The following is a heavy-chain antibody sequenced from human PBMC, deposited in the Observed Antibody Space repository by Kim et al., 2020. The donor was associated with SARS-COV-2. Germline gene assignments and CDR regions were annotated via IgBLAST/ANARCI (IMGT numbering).Heavy chain of an antibody. CDR3: SRVGRTAYGMAV. J-gene: IGHJ6*02. V-gene: IGHV6-1*01. CDR1: GDSVTSMNAA. D-gene: IGHD4-17*01. Sequence: SQTLSLTCAISGDSVTSMNAAWSWIRQSPSRGLEWLGRTYYRSKWINDYVASVKSRITINADTSKNQFSLQLKSATPEDTAVYYCSRVGRTAYGMAVWGQGTTVTVSS. CDR2: TYYRSKWIN.